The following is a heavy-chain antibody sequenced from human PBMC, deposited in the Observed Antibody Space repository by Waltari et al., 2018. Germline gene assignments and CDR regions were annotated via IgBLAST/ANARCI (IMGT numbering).Heavy chain of an antibody. V-gene: IGHV4-30-2*01. D-gene: IGHD3-16*01. Sequence: QLQLQVSGSGLVRPSETLSLTCGASGGSITSGDYCATWIRKPPGKGLEWIGYIYHTGSTYYNPSLRSRVTISVDRSKNHFALNLTSVRAADTAVYYCARGRYSYAVYYGLDVWGQGTTVTVSS. J-gene: IGHJ6*02. CDR2: IYHTGST. CDR3: ARGRYSYAVYYGLDV. CDR1: GGSITSGDYC.